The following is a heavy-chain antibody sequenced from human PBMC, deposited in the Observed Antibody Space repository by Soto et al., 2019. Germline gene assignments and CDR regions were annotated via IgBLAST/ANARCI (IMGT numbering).Heavy chain of an antibody. CDR3: ARVTRFPDAFDI. CDR2: INHNGDS. J-gene: IGHJ3*02. CDR1: GGSFGTSY. V-gene: IGHV4-34*01. Sequence: QVHLQQWGAGLLKPSETLSLTCGVYGGSFGTSYWGWIRQSPEKGLEWIGEINHNGDSNYNPSLKMRVTISLDMSENQFSLKLTPVAAADTAVYYCARVTRFPDAFDIWGQGTPVIVSS.